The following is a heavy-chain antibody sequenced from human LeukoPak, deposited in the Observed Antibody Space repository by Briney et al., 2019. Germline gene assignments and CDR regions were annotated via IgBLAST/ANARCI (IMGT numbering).Heavy chain of an antibody. D-gene: IGHD2-2*01. CDR3: ARDRGVVPLDP. CDR2: IIPIFGTA. Sequence: ASVKVSCKASGGTFRSYAISWVRQAPGQGLEWMGGIIPIFGTANCAQKFQGRVTITTDESTSTAYMELSSLRSEDTAVYYCARDRGVVPLDPWGQGTLVTVSS. V-gene: IGHV1-69*05. CDR1: GGTFRSYA. J-gene: IGHJ5*02.